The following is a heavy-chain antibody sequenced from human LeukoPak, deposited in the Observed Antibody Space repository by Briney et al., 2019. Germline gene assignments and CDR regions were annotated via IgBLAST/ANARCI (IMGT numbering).Heavy chain of an antibody. V-gene: IGHV3-23*01. Sequence: PGESLRLSCAASGFTFSIYAMSWVLQAPGKGPEWVSAISDSGRSTYYADSVKGRCTISRDNSKNTLYLQMNSLRAEETAAYYCARDRMVYTYWGQGTLVTVSS. CDR2: ISDSGRST. J-gene: IGHJ4*02. CDR1: GFTFSIYA. CDR3: ARDRMVYTY. D-gene: IGHD3-10*01.